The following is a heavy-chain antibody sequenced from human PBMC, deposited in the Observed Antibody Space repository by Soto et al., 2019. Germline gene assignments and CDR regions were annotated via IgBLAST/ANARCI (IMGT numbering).Heavy chain of an antibody. Sequence: SETLSLTCAVYGGSFSGYYWSWIRQPPGKGLEWIGEINHSGSTNYNPSLKSRVTISVDTSKNQFSLKLSSVTAADTAVYYCARGRIQLWSYYYGMDVWGQGTTVTVSS. CDR1: GGSFSGYY. V-gene: IGHV4-34*01. J-gene: IGHJ6*02. D-gene: IGHD5-18*01. CDR3: ARGRIQLWSYYYGMDV. CDR2: INHSGST.